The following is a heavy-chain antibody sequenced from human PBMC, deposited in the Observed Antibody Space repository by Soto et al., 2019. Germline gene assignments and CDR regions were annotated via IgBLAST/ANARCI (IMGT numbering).Heavy chain of an antibody. D-gene: IGHD2-2*01. CDR1: GGTFSSYA. CDR3: ARVYCSSTSCYRGWFDP. Sequence: QVQLVQSGAEVKKPGSSVKVSCKASGGTFSSYAISWVRQAPGQGLEWMGGIIPIFGTANYAQKFQGRVTITADESTRTAYMELSSLRSEDTAVYYCARVYCSSTSCYRGWFDPWGQGTLVTVSS. V-gene: IGHV1-69*01. J-gene: IGHJ5*02. CDR2: IIPIFGTA.